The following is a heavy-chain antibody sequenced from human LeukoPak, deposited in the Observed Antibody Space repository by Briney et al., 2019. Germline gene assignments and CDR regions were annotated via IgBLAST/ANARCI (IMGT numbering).Heavy chain of an antibody. D-gene: IGHD3-10*01. J-gene: IGHJ4*02. V-gene: IGHV3-48*03. Sequence: PGGSLRLSCAASGFTFTTYQMNWVRQAPGKGLEWVSYISTTGDTIYYADSVKGRFTISRDNAKNSLYLQMNSLRAVDTAVYYCAGFYYYGSRAFDYWGQGTLVTVSS. CDR3: AGFYYYGSRAFDY. CDR1: GFTFTTYQ. CDR2: ISTTGDTI.